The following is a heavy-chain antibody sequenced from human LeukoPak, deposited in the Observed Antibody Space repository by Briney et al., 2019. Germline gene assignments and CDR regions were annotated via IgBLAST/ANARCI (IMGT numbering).Heavy chain of an antibody. Sequence: GRSLRLSCAASGFTFDDYAMHWVRQAPGKGLEWVSGISWNSGSIGYADSVKGRFTISRDNAKNSLYLQMNSLRAEDTAVYYCAVFTVTGFDYWGQGTLVTVSS. CDR2: ISWNSGSI. D-gene: IGHD4-17*01. V-gene: IGHV3-9*01. J-gene: IGHJ4*02. CDR3: AVFTVTGFDY. CDR1: GFTFDDYA.